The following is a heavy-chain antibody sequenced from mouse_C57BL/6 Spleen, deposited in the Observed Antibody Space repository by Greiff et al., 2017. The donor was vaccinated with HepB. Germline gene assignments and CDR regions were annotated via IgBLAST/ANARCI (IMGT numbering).Heavy chain of an antibody. Sequence: EVQLQQSGPVLVKPGASVKMSCKASGYTFTDYYMNWVKQSHGKSLEWIGVINPYNGGTSYNQKFKGKATLTVDKSSSTAYMELNSLTSEDSAVYYCARKGEKGPRDYFDYWGQGTTLTVSS. J-gene: IGHJ2*01. CDR1: GYTFTDYY. V-gene: IGHV1-19*01. CDR2: INPYNGGT. CDR3: ARKGEKGPRDYFDY.